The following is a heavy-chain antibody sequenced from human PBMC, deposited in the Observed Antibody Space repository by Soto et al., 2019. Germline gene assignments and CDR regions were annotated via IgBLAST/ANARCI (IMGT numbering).Heavy chain of an antibody. V-gene: IGHV3-74*01. D-gene: IGHD3-3*01. J-gene: IGHJ6*02. Sequence: EVQLVESGGGLVQPGESLRLSCAGAGVTFRNYWMHWVRQAPGKGLEWVSCTNVDGSNITYADSVKGRFTISRDNARNTVYLQMNRLRVEDTAVYYCASIRFLEFGGGLWGQGTKVTVSS. CDR1: GVTFRNYW. CDR2: TNVDGSNI. CDR3: ASIRFLEFGGGL.